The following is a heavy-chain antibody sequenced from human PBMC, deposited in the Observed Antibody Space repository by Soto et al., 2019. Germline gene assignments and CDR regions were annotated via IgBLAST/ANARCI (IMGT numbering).Heavy chain of an antibody. J-gene: IGHJ6*02. Sequence: QPGGSLRLSCAASGFTFSSYGMHWVRQAPGKGLEWVAVISYDGSNKYYADSVKGRFTISRDNSKNTLYLQMNSLRAEDTAVYYCAKSDYDILTHSNYYYYGMDVWGQGTTVTVSS. CDR3: AKSDYDILTHSNYYYYGMDV. CDR1: GFTFSSYG. CDR2: ISYDGSNK. V-gene: IGHV3-30*18. D-gene: IGHD3-9*01.